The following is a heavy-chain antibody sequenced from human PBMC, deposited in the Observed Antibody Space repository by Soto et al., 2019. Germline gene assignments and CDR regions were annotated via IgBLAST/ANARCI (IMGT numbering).Heavy chain of an antibody. CDR3: ARSRYSMRVDY. V-gene: IGHV4-4*02. D-gene: IGHD6-13*01. J-gene: IGHJ4*02. Sequence: SETLSLPCAVSGGSISSSNWGSWVRTPTGKGLEWIGEIYHSGSTNYNPSLKSRFTISVDKSKNQFSLKLSSVTAADTAVYYCARSRYSMRVDYWGQGTLFTVSS. CDR1: GGSISSSNW. CDR2: IYHSGST.